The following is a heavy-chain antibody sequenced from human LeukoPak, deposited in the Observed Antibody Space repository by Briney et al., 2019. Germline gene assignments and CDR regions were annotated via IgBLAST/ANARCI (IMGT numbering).Heavy chain of an antibody. CDR3: ARVIGDGYSDY. V-gene: IGHV4-59*01. D-gene: IGHD2-21*01. CDR1: GGSIGSYY. Sequence: SETLSLTCTVSGGSIGSYYWSWLRQPPGKGLEWVGYIYSSGSTNYNPSLKSRVTLSVDMSKNQFSLKLNSVTAADTAVYYCARVIGDGYSDYWGQGTLVTVSS. CDR2: IYSSGST. J-gene: IGHJ4*02.